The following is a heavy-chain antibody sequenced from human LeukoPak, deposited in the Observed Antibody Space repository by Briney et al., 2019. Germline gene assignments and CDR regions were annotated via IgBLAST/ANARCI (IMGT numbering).Heavy chain of an antibody. CDR1: GFTFDDYA. D-gene: IGHD3-22*01. CDR3: AKDSSSGYPNWFDP. Sequence: PGGSLRLSRAASGFTFDDYAMHWVRQAPGKGLEWVSGISWNSGSIGYADSVKGRFTISRDNAKNSLYLQMNSLRAEDTALYYCAKDSSSGYPNWFDPWGQGTLVTVSS. J-gene: IGHJ5*02. CDR2: ISWNSGSI. V-gene: IGHV3-9*01.